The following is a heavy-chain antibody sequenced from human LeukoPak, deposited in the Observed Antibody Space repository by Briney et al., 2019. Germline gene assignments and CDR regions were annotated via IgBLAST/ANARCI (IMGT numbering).Heavy chain of an antibody. J-gene: IGHJ5*02. Sequence: GGSLRLSCAASGFTSKLYWMHWVRQAPGKGPVWVSRINDDGSTTTYADSVKGRFTISRDDAKNMLFLQMNSLRAEDTAVYYCVRGGPSTWSWGQGTLVTVSS. CDR1: GFTSKLYW. V-gene: IGHV3-74*01. CDR3: VRGGPSTWS. D-gene: IGHD2-15*01. CDR2: INDDGSTT.